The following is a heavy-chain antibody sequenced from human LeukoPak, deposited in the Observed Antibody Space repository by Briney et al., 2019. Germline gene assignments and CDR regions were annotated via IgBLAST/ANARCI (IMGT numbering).Heavy chain of an antibody. CDR3: TREDY. J-gene: IGHJ4*02. CDR1: GYTFREYH. Sequence: ASVKVSCKALGYTFREYHIHWVRQAPGQGLEWMGWINPNSGDTTYAQEFQGRVTMTRDTSISTAYIELSSLRSDDTAVYYCTREDYSGLGTLVPVSS. V-gene: IGHV1-2*02. CDR2: INPNSGDT.